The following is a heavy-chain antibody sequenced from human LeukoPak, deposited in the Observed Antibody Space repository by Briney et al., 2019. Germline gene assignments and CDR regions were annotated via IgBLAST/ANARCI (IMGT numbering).Heavy chain of an antibody. CDR3: ARDWGYSSGWYYFDY. CDR1: GGSFNSSNW. CDR2: IYHSGSN. D-gene: IGHD6-19*01. Sequence: SETLSLTCAVSGGSFNSSNWWRWVRPPPGEGLEWIGEIYHSGSNTYNQSLKSRVTISVDKSKNQFSLKLSSVTAADTAVYYCARDWGYSSGWYYFDYWGQGTLVTVSS. V-gene: IGHV4-4*02. J-gene: IGHJ4*02.